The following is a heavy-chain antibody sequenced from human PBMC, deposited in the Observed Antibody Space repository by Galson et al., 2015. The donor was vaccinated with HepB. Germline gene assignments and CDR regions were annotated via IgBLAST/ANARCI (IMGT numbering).Heavy chain of an antibody. CDR3: TRRSLGMSTVWLDP. D-gene: IGHD1-1*01. CDR1: GFMFSGSA. J-gene: IGHJ5*02. V-gene: IGHV3-73*01. CDR2: IRSERNSHAT. Sequence: SLRLSCAASGFMFSGSAIHWVRQASGKGLEWIGRIRSERNSHATSYGQSVQGRFTMSRDDSENTAYLQMNSLKTDDTAVYYCTRRSLGMSTVWLDPWGQGTLVAVSS.